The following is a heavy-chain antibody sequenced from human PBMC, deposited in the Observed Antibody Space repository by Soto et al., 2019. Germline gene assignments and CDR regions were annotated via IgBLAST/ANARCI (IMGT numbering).Heavy chain of an antibody. D-gene: IGHD4-17*01. J-gene: IGHJ6*02. CDR3: ARDQFWTTLGMDV. CDR1: GGSISSYY. Sequence: SETLSLTCTVSGGSISSYYWSWIRQPPGKGLEWIGYIYYSGSTNYNPSLKSRVTISVDTSKNQFSLKLSSVTAADTAVYYCARDQFWTTLGMDVWGQRATVTVSS. CDR2: IYYSGST. V-gene: IGHV4-59*01.